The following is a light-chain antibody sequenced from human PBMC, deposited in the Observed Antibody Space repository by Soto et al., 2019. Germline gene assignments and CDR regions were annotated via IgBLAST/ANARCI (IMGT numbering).Light chain of an antibody. CDR3: QQYNNWHTWT. CDR2: GAS. Sequence: EIVMTQSPGTLSVSPGVRATLSCRASQSVSSNLAWYQQKPGQAPRLLIYGASTRATGIPARFSGSGSGTEFTLTISSLQSEDFAVYYCQQYNNWHTWTFGQGTKVDIK. CDR1: QSVSSN. V-gene: IGKV3-15*01. J-gene: IGKJ1*01.